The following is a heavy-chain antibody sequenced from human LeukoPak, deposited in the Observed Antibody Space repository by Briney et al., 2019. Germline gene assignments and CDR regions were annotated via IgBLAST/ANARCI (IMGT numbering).Heavy chain of an antibody. D-gene: IGHD2-21*01. CDR1: GFTFTSYA. J-gene: IGHJ1*01. Sequence: GGSLRLSCAASGFTFTSYALSWVRQAPGKGLEWVSGISGSGGSIYYADSVKGRFTISRDNSKNILFLQMNSLRAEDTAIYYCAKRIVGTFQHWGQGTLVTVSS. V-gene: IGHV3-23*01. CDR3: AKRIVGTFQH. CDR2: ISGSGGSI.